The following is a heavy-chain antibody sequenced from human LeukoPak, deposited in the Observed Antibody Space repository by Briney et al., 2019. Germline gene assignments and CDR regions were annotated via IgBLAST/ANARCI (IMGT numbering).Heavy chain of an antibody. CDR2: ISGDGGST. J-gene: IGHJ5*02. D-gene: IGHD2-15*01. V-gene: IGHV3-43*02. CDR3: AKDIADRSGGSCYFGGGFDP. Sequence: GGSLRLSCAASGFTFDDYAVHWVRQAPGKGLEWVSLISGDGGSTYYADSVKGRFTISRDNSKNSLYLQMNSLRTEDTALYYCAKDIADRSGGSCYFGGGFDPWGQGTLVTVSS. CDR1: GFTFDDYA.